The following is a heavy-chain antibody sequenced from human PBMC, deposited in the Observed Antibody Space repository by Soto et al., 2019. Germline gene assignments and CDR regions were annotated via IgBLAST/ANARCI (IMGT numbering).Heavy chain of an antibody. CDR2: ISSSGSGI. V-gene: IGHV3-11*01. J-gene: IGHJ3*02. CDR1: GFTFSDYY. D-gene: IGHD2-15*01. Sequence: PGGSLRLSCVASGFTFSDYYMTWIRQAPGKGLEWVAYISSSGSGIYYPDSVKGRFTISRDNAENSLYLQMSSLRAEDSAVYYCARAYSDAFDIWGQGTMVTVS. CDR3: ARAYSDAFDI.